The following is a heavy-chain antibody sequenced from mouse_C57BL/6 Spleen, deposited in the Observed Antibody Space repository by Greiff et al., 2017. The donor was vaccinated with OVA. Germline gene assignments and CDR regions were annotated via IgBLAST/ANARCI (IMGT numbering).Heavy chain of an antibody. CDR1: GFTFSSYA. CDR2: ISDGGSYT. J-gene: IGHJ4*01. V-gene: IGHV5-4*01. CDR3: ARDGRNYYAMDY. D-gene: IGHD1-1*02. Sequence: EVKLVESGGGLVKPGGSLKLSCAASGFTFSSYAMSWVRQTPEKRLEWVATISDGGSYTYYPDNVKGRFTISRDNAKNNLDLQMSRLKSEDTAMYYCARDGRNYYAMDYWGQGTSVTVSS.